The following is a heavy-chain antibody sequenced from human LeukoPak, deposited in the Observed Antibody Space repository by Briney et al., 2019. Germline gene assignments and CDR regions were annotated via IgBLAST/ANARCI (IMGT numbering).Heavy chain of an antibody. Sequence: SQTLSLTCTVSGGSISSGSYYWSWIRQPAGKGLEWIGHIYTSGVTNYNPSLKSRVTISVDTSKNQFSLNLSSVTAADTAVYYCARDSVGYSNYEYMDVWGKGTTVTVS. V-gene: IGHV4-61*09. CDR3: ARDSVGYSNYEYMDV. J-gene: IGHJ6*03. CDR2: IYTSGVT. CDR1: GGSISSGSYY. D-gene: IGHD4-11*01.